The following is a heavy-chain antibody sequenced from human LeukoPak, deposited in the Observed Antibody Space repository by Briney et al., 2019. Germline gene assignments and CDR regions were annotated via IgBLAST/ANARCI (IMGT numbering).Heavy chain of an antibody. D-gene: IGHD3-22*01. J-gene: IGHJ4*02. CDR2: ISGSGGST. CDR3: AKYYYDSSGTLDY. CDR1: GFTFSSYA. Sequence: PGGSLRLSCAASGFTFSSYAMSWVRQAPGKGLEWFSAISGSGGSTYYADSVKGRFTISRDNSKNTLYLQMNSLRAEDTAVYYCAKYYYDSSGTLDYWGQGTLVTVSS. V-gene: IGHV3-23*01.